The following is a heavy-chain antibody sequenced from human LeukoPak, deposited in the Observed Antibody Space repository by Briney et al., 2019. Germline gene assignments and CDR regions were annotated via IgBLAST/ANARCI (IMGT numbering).Heavy chain of an antibody. CDR1: GGSISSYY. D-gene: IGHD3-22*01. J-gene: IGHJ3*01. CDR3: AKAGVRYFDSSGLYAFDF. Sequence: PSETLSLTCTVSGGSISSYYWSWIRQPPGKGLEWIGYIYYSGSTNYNPSLKSRVTMSVDTSRNQFSLKLSSVDAADTAVCYCAKAGVRYFDSSGLYAFDFWGQGTTVTVSS. V-gene: IGHV4-59*08. CDR2: IYYSGST.